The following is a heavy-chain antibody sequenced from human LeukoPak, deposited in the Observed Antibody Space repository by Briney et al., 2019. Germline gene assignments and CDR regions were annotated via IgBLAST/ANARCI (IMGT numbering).Heavy chain of an antibody. Sequence: GGSLRLSCAAAGFTFDDYAMHWVRQAPGKGLEWVSLISWDGGSTYYADSVKGRFTISRDNSKNSLYLQMNSLRAEDTALYYCAQDGSKLWFGEQWGPWFDPWGQGTLVTVSS. D-gene: IGHD3-10*01. V-gene: IGHV3-43D*04. J-gene: IGHJ5*02. CDR2: ISWDGGST. CDR1: GFTFDDYA. CDR3: AQDGSKLWFGEQWGPWFDP.